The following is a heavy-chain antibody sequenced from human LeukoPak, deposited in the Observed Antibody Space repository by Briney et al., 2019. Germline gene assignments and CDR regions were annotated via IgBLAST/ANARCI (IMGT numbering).Heavy chain of an antibody. CDR1: GYTFTSYD. J-gene: IGHJ3*02. CDR2: MNPNSGNT. CDR3: ARGRPSFRFLEWLHAFDI. Sequence: ASVKVSCKASGYTFTSYDINWVRQATGQGLEWMGWMNPNSGNTGYAQKFQGRVTMTRNTSISTAYMELSSLRSEDTAVYYCARGRPSFRFLEWLHAFDIWGQGTMVTVSS. V-gene: IGHV1-8*01. D-gene: IGHD3-3*01.